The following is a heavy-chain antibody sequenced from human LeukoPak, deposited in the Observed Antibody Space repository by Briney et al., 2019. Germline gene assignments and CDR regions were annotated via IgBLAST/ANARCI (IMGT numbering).Heavy chain of an antibody. CDR3: ARGASFDP. V-gene: IGHV4-34*01. CDR2: INHSGST. CDR1: GGSFSGYY. J-gene: IGHJ5*02. Sequence: SETLSLTCAVYGGSFSGYYWSWIRQPPGKGLEWIGEINHSGSTNYNPSLKSRVTISVDTSKNQFSLKLSSVTAADTAVYYCARGASFDPWGQGTLVTVSS.